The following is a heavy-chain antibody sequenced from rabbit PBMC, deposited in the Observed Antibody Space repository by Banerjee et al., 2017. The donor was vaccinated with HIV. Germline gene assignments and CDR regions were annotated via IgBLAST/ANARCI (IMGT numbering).Heavy chain of an antibody. D-gene: IGHD4-2*01. CDR2: MDIDDGHT. CDR3: ARRYAGFVSAISDFNL. Sequence: QSLEESGGDLVRPGASLTLTCTASGFSFSSGYDMCWVRQAPGKGLEWIACMDIDDGHTYYAGWAKGRFTISKTSSTTVTLQMTSLTAADTATYFCARRYAGFVSAISDFNLWGQGTLVTVS. J-gene: IGHJ4*01. V-gene: IGHV1S40*01. CDR1: GFSFSSGYD.